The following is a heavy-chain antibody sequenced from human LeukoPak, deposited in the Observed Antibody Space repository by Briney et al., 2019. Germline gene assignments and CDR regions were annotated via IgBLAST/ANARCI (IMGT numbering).Heavy chain of an antibody. D-gene: IGHD3-22*01. CDR3: ARPNTYYYDSSGYLY. V-gene: IGHV3-11*01. Sequence: GGSLRLSCVGPGFMFSYSWMSWVRQPPGKGLEWVSYISSSGSTIYYADSVKGRFTISRDNAKNSLYLQMNSLRAEDTAVYYCARPNTYYYDSSGYLYWGQGTLVTVSS. CDR2: ISSSGSTI. J-gene: IGHJ4*02. CDR1: GFMFSYSW.